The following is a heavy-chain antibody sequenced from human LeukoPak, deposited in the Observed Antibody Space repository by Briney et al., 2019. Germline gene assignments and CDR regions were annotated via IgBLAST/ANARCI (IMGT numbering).Heavy chain of an antibody. V-gene: IGHV4-34*01. J-gene: IGHJ3*02. D-gene: IGHD3-22*01. CDR3: ARDPYYDSSGFHADAFDI. CDR1: GGSFSGYY. Sequence: SETLSLTCAVYGGSFSGYYWSWIRQPPGKGLEWIGEINHSGSTNYNPSLKSRVTISVDTSKNQFSLKLSSVTAADTAVYYCARDPYYDSSGFHADAFDIWGQGTMVTVSS. CDR2: INHSGST.